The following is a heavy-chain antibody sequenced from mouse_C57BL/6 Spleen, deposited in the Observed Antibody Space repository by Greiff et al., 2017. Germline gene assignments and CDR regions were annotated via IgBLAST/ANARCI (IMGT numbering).Heavy chain of an antibody. CDR2: ISSGSSNI. V-gene: IGHV5-17*01. J-gene: IGHJ3*01. CDR1: GFTFSDYG. D-gene: IGHD1-1*01. Sequence: EVKLMESGGGLVKPGGSLKLSCAASGFTFSDYGMHWVRQAPEKGLEWVAYISSGSSNIYYADTVKGRFTISRDNANNTLFLQLASVRSEDTAMYYFARNYSGIINDWFAYWGQGTLVTASA. CDR3: ARNYSGIINDWFAY.